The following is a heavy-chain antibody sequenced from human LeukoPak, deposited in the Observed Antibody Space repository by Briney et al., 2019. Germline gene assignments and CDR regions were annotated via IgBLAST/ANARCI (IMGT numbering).Heavy chain of an antibody. CDR1: GFTFSSYG. D-gene: IGHD1-26*01. V-gene: IGHV3-30*18. J-gene: IGHJ6*02. CDR2: ISSDGSNK. Sequence: PGGSLRLSCAASGFTFSSYGMHWVRQAPDKGLEWVAVISSDGSNKYYADSVKGRFTISRDNSKNTLYLQMNSLRAEDTAVYYCAKVGSGSYSYYYYGMDVWGQGTTVTVSS. CDR3: AKVGSGSYSYYYYGMDV.